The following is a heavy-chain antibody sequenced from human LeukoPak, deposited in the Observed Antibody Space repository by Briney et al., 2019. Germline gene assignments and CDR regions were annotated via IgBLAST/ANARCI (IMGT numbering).Heavy chain of an antibody. CDR2: ISSSGNTI. D-gene: IGHD5-24*01. CDR3: ARVLEV. J-gene: IGHJ4*02. CDR1: EFTFTSYE. V-gene: IGHV3-48*03. Sequence: GGSLRLSCAASEFTFTSYELNWVRQAPGKGLEWVSYISSSGNTISYADSVKGRFTISRDNAKNSLYLQVISLRAEDTAVYYCARVLEVWGQGTLVTVSS.